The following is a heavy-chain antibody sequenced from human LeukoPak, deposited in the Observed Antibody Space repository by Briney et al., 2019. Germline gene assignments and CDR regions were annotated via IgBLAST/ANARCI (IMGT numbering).Heavy chain of an antibody. V-gene: IGHV1-2*02. CDR3: ARGGWIQLWFSRYYFDY. D-gene: IGHD5-18*01. CDR2: INPNSGGT. CDR1: GYTFTDYY. Sequence: ASVKVSCKASGYTFTDYYMHWVRQAPGQGLEWMGWINPNSGGTNYAQKFQGRVTMTRDTSISTAYMELSRLRSDDTAVYYCARGGWIQLWFSRYYFDYWGQGTLVTVSS. J-gene: IGHJ4*02.